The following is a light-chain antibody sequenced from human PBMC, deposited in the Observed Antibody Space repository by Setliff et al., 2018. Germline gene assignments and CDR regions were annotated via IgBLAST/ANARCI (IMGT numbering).Light chain of an antibody. CDR2: SAS. CDR3: HQYGISPGT. CDR1: RSVSASY. Sequence: EIVLTQSPGTLSLSPGERATLSCRASRSVSASYLAWYQQRPGQAPSLLVYSASSRATGIPERFSGSGSGTDFTLTISGLEPEDSAMYYCHQYGISPGTFGQGTKVDIK. V-gene: IGKV3-20*01. J-gene: IGKJ1*01.